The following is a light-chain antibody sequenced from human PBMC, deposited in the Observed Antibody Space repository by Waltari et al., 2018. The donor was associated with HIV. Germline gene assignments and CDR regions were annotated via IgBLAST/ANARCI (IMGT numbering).Light chain of an antibody. CDR1: QSVNSD. V-gene: IGKV3-15*01. CDR2: RAS. CDR3: QHYTNWPLT. J-gene: IGKJ4*01. Sequence: VVMTQSPATLSVSPGERATLSCRASQSVNSDLAWYQQKPGQAPRLLIYRASTRATDIPARFSGSGSGTEFTLTISSLQSEDFAVYYCQHYTNWPLTFGGGTKVEIK.